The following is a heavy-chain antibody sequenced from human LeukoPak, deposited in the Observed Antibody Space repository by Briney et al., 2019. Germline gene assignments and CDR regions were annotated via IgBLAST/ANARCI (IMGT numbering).Heavy chain of an antibody. J-gene: IGHJ3*02. D-gene: IGHD4-17*01. CDR3: AREGTDDYGDYDDAFDI. V-gene: IGHV3-74*01. CDR1: GFTFSSYS. Sequence: PGGSLRLSCAASGFTFSSYSMNWVRQAPGKGLVWVSRINSDGSSTSYADSVKGRFTISRDNAKNTLYLQMNSLRAEDTAVYYCAREGTDDYGDYDDAFDIWGQGTMVTVSS. CDR2: INSDGSST.